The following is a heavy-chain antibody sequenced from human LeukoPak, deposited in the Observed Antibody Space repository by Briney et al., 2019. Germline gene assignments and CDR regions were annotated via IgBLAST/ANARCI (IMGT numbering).Heavy chain of an antibody. CDR3: ARDRNLNGDIDY. V-gene: IGHV1-18*01. CDR2: ISAYNGNT. CDR1: GYTFTSYG. D-gene: IGHD4-17*01. J-gene: IGHJ4*02. Sequence: ASVKVSCKASGYTFTSYGIIWVRQAPGQGLEWMGWISAYNGNTNYAQKVQGRVTMTTDTSTSTAYMELRSLRSDDTAVYYCARDRNLNGDIDYWGQGTLVTVSS.